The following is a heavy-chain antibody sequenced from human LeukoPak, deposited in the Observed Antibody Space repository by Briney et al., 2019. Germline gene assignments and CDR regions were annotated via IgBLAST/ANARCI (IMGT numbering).Heavy chain of an antibody. D-gene: IGHD6-19*01. CDR2: ITSSSSYI. V-gene: IGHV3-21*01. J-gene: IGHJ4*02. CDR3: ARGSTYSSGWYTGFDY. CDR1: GFTFSSYS. Sequence: GGSLRLSCAGSGFTFSSYSMNWVRQAPGKGLEWVSSITSSSSYIYYADSVKGRFTISRDNAKKSVYLQMNSLRAEDTAVYYCARGSTYSSGWYTGFDYWGQGTLVTVSS.